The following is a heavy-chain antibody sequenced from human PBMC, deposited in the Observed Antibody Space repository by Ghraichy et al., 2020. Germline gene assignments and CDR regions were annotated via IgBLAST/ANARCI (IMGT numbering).Heavy chain of an antibody. D-gene: IGHD6-19*01. Sequence: GGSLRLSCAASGFSFRSYWMHWVRQAPGKGLVWVSCINSDGSDTTYADSVKGRFTISRDNARDTLYLQMNSLRAEDTAMYYCARDLGYSSGYWGQGTLVTVSS. CDR1: GFSFRSYW. V-gene: IGHV3-74*03. J-gene: IGHJ4*02. CDR2: INSDGSDT. CDR3: ARDLGYSSGY.